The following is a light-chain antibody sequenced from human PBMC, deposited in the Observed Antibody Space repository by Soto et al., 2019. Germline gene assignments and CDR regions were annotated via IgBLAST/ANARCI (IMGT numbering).Light chain of an antibody. CDR3: QQYKSYSLIS. Sequence: DIQMTQSPSTLSVSVGDRVTITCRASQEIDNWLAWYQQKPRKAPKLLIYKVSNLESGVPSRFSGSGSGTEFTLTISSLQPDDFATYYCQQYKSYSLISFGQGTRLEIK. CDR1: QEIDNW. V-gene: IGKV1-5*03. J-gene: IGKJ5*01. CDR2: KVS.